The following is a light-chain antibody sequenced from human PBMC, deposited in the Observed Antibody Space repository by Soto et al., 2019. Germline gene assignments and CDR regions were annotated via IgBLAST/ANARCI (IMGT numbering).Light chain of an antibody. CDR1: QSVGSF. V-gene: IGKV3-11*01. J-gene: IGKJ3*01. Sequence: DIVLTQSPATLSLSPGERAPLSCRASQSVGSFLAWYQQKSGQAPRLLLYDSSNRAPGNPATFSGSGFGTAFTRTIGSLELADFPVYYCQNRNNWRWTFGPGTKVDIK. CDR2: DSS. CDR3: QNRNNWRWT.